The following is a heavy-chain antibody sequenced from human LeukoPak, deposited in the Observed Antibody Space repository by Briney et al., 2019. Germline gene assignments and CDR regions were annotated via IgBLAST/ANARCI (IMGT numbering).Heavy chain of an antibody. CDR3: ARAGYYYDSSGYYPFLDY. D-gene: IGHD3-22*01. CDR2: IYYSGST. Sequence: KPSETLSLTCTVSGGSISSSSYYWGWIRQPPGKGLEWIGSIYYSGSTYYNPSLKSRVTISVDTSKNQFSLKLSSVTAADTAVYYCARAGYYYDSSGYYPFLDYWGQGTLVTVSS. J-gene: IGHJ4*02. CDR1: GGSISSSSYY. V-gene: IGHV4-39*01.